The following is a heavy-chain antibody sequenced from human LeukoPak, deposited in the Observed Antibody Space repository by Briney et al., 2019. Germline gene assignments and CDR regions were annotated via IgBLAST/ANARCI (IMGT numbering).Heavy chain of an antibody. J-gene: IGHJ4*02. V-gene: IGHV4-59*01. D-gene: IGHD6-19*01. CDR2: IYYSGST. Sequence: SETLSLTCTVSGGSISSYYWSWIRQPPGRGREWIGYIYYSGSTNYNPSLKSRVTISVDTSKNQFSLKLSSVTAADTAVYYCATQLHLWQQWLVLDYWGQGTLVTVSS. CDR3: ATQLHLWQQWLVLDY. CDR1: GGSISSYY.